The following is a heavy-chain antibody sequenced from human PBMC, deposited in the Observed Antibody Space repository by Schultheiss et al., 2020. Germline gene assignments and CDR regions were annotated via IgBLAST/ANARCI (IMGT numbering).Heavy chain of an antibody. J-gene: IGHJ6*02. CDR1: GFTFGSHW. CDR3: ARGHYGMDV. Sequence: GGSLRLSCTASGFTFGSHWMTWVRQLPGTGLEWVANINPDGSEKHYVDSVKGRFTISRDNAKNSGNLQMDSLTAEDTAVYYCARGHYGMDVWGPGTTVTVSS. CDR2: INPDGSEK. V-gene: IGHV3-7*03.